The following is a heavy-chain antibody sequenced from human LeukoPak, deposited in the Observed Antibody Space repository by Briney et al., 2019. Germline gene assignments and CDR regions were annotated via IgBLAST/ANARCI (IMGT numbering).Heavy chain of an antibody. D-gene: IGHD3-10*01. CDR3: ARDLHEVGEYYFDY. CDR2: INHSRSTI. V-gene: IGHV3-48*01. Sequence: GGSLRLSCAASGFSFSSYSMNWVRQAPGKGLEWVSYINHSRSTIYYPDSTRGRFTISRNNSNNSLYMHVNRQTAEHTAVYYCARDLHEVGEYYFDYGGEGTLVTVSS. CDR1: GFSFSSYS. J-gene: IGHJ4*02.